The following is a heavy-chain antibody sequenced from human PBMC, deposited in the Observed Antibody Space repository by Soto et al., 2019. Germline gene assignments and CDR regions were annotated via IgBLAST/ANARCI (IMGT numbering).Heavy chain of an antibody. CDR2: ISGSGGST. D-gene: IGHD6-13*01. CDR1: GFTFSSDA. CDR3: AKENGYSSSWFEFDY. J-gene: IGHJ4*02. Sequence: EVQLLESGGGLVQPGGSLRLSCAASGFTFSSDAMSWVRQAPGKGLEWVSAISGSGGSTYYADSVKGRITNSRDNSKNTLYLQMNSLRAEDTAVYYCAKENGYSSSWFEFDYWGQGTLVTVSS. V-gene: IGHV3-23*01.